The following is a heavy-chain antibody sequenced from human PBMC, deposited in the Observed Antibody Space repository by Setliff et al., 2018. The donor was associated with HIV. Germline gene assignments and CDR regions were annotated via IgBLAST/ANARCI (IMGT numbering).Heavy chain of an antibody. CDR1: GYTFTDYF. V-gene: IGHV1-2*02. CDR2: IGPNHGDT. J-gene: IGHJ5*02. D-gene: IGHD5-12*01. CDR3: ARAHFLVAMTRNWFDP. Sequence: ASVKVSCKASGYTFTDYFIHWVRQAPGQGLEWMGWIGPNHGDTRLTNTFRGRVTMTTDTSTNTAHMELIRPRFDDTAVYYCARAHFLVAMTRNWFDPWGQGTLVTSPQ.